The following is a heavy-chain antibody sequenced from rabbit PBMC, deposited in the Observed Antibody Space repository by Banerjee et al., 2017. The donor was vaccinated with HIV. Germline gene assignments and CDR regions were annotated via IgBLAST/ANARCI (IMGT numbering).Heavy chain of an antibody. CDR1: GFDFSSYG. Sequence: QEQLVESGGGLVQPGGSLKLSCTVSGFDFSSYGVSWVRQAPGKGLEWIGCIDSSSITWYASWVNGRFTISKTSSTTVTLQMTSLTAADTATYFCMRYGTGWGDNLWGPGTLVTVS. D-gene: IGHD4-1*01. J-gene: IGHJ4*01. V-gene: IGHV1S39*01. CDR2: IDSSSIT. CDR3: MRYGTGWGDNL.